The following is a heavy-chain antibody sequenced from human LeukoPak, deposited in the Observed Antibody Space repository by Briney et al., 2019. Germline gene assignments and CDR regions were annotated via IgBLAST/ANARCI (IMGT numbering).Heavy chain of an antibody. J-gene: IGHJ4*02. V-gene: IGHV1-69*13. CDR1: GGTFSSYA. CDR2: IIPIFGTA. D-gene: IGHD3-9*01. Sequence: ASVKVSCKASGGTFSSYAISWVRQAPGQGLEWMGGIIPIFGTANYAQKFQGRVTITADESTSTAYMELSSLRSEDTAVYYCARDNVRASYYDILTGYYFPNYIDYWGQGTLVTVSS. CDR3: ARDNVRASYYDILTGYYFPNYIDY.